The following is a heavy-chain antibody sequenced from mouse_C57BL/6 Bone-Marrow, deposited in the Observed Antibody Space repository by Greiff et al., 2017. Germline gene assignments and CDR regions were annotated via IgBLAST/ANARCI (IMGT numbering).Heavy chain of an antibody. Sequence: EVQLQQSGPELVKPGASVKISCKASGYTFTDYYMNWVKQSHGKSLEWIGDINPNNGGTSYNQKFKGKATLTVDKSSSTAYMELRSLTSEDSAVXYCAPIYYYGGRYFDVWGTGTTVTVSS. V-gene: IGHV1-26*01. CDR3: APIYYYGGRYFDV. CDR2: INPNNGGT. J-gene: IGHJ1*03. CDR1: GYTFTDYY. D-gene: IGHD1-1*01.